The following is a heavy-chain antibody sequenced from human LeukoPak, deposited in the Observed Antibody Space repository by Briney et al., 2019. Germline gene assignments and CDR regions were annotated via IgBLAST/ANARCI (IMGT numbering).Heavy chain of an antibody. D-gene: IGHD3-3*01. CDR2: MNPNSGNT. V-gene: IGHV1-8*01. Sequence: ASVKVSCKASGYTFTSYDINWVRQATGQGLEWMGSMNPNSGNTGYAQKFQGRVTMTRNTSISTAYMELSSLRSEDTAVYYCARGKRHIFDYYYYYMDVWGKGTTVTVSS. J-gene: IGHJ6*03. CDR1: GYTFTSYD. CDR3: ARGKRHIFDYYYYYMDV.